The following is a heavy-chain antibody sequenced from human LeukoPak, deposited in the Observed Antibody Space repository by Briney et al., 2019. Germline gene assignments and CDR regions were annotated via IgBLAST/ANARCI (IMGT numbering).Heavy chain of an antibody. Sequence: GGSLRLSCAASGFTFSSYAMSWVRQAPGKGLEWVSAISGSGGSTYYADSVKGRFTISRDNSKNTLYLQMNSLRAEDTAVFFCARVSVAGTFQNDYWGQGTLVTVSS. J-gene: IGHJ4*02. D-gene: IGHD6-19*01. CDR3: ARVSVAGTFQNDY. CDR2: ISGSGGST. CDR1: GFTFSSYA. V-gene: IGHV3-23*01.